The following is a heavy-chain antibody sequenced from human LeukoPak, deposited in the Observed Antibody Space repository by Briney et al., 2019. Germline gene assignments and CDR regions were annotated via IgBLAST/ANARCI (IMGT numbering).Heavy chain of an antibody. V-gene: IGHV4-59*08. D-gene: IGHD5-18*01. Sequence: SETLSLTCIFSGGSISRYYWSGIRQPPGKGLEWIGYIYSSGSTDYNPSLKSRVTISLDTSNHQFSLKLTSVTAADTAVYYCARHVGIHLWSLYFDYWGQGSLVTVSS. CDR3: ARHVGIHLWSLYFDY. CDR2: IYSSGST. J-gene: IGHJ4*02. CDR1: GGSISRYY.